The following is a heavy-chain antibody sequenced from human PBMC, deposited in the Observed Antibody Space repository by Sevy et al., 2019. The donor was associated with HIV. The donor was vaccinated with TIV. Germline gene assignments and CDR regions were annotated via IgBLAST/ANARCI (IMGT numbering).Heavy chain of an antibody. CDR1: GFTFSSSG. CDR3: AKDGEWYNHAPSDQ. V-gene: IGHV3-30*18. D-gene: IGHD1-20*01. J-gene: IGHJ5*02. Sequence: GGSLRLSCSASGFTFSSSGMHWVHQAPGSGLEWVAIISYDGRNKYYADSVKGRFTISRDNSKNTLYLQMNSLRTEDTAVYYCAKDGEWYNHAPSDQWGQGTLVTASS. CDR2: ISYDGRNK.